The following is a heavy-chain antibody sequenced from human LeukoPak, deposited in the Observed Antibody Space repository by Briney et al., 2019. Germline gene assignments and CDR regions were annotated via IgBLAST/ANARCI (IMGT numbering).Heavy chain of an antibody. CDR2: IYSGGST. CDR3: ARALSSRGWYYFDY. Sequence: GGSLRLSCAASGFTVSDNYMSWVRQAPGKGLELVSVIYSGGSTYYADSVKGRFTISRDNSKSTLYLQMNSLRAEDTAVYYCARALSSRGWYYFDYWGQGTLVTVSS. J-gene: IGHJ4*02. D-gene: IGHD6-13*01. V-gene: IGHV3-53*01. CDR1: GFTVSDNY.